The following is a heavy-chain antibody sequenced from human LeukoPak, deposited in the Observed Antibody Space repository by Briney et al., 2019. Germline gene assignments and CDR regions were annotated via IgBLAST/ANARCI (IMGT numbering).Heavy chain of an antibody. CDR3: AKTTTGYSSGRFPGWSVDY. V-gene: IGHV3-23*01. CDR2: IFGSGGST. CDR1: GFTFSSYA. Sequence: GGSLRLSCAASGFTFSSYAMYWVRQAPGKGLEWVSGIFGSGGSTHYADSVKGRFTISRDNSKNTVYLQMNSLRAEDTAVYYCAKTTTGYSSGRFPGWSVDYWGQGTLVTVSS. D-gene: IGHD6-19*01. J-gene: IGHJ4*02.